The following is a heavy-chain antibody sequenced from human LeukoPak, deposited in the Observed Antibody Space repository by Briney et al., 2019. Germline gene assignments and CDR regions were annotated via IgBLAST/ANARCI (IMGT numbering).Heavy chain of an antibody. J-gene: IGHJ4*02. D-gene: IGHD3-16*01. CDR1: GFTVSSNY. Sequence: GGSLRLSCAASGFTVSSNYMSWVRQAPGKGLEWVSVIYRGGATYYADSVKGRVTSSRDNAKNTLYLQMNSLRAEDTAVYYCARGVLGGNPYEKRGLDYWGQGTLVTVSS. CDR3: ARGVLGGNPYEKRGLDY. V-gene: IGHV3-66*01. CDR2: IYRGGAT.